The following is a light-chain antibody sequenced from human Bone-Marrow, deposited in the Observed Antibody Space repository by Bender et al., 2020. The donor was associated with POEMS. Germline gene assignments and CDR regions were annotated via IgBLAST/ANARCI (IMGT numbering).Light chain of an antibody. CDR2: DVS. CDR3: CSYANAKMI. Sequence: QSALTQPASVSGSPGQPITISCTGTSSDVGSYNLVSWYQQHPGKAPKVMIYDVSDRPSGVSNRFSGSKSGNTASLTISGLQTEDEADYHCCSYANAKMIFGGGTKLTVL. J-gene: IGLJ2*01. V-gene: IGLV2-23*02. CDR1: SSDVGSYNL.